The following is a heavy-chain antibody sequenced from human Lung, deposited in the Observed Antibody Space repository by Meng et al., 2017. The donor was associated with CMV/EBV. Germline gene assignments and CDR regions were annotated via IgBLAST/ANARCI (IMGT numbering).Heavy chain of an antibody. CDR2: ITFDGNNK. V-gene: IGHV3-30*02. Sequence: GGSLRLXCAASGFVFNRFGMKWVRQAPGKGLEWVAFITFDGNNKYYVDSVKGRFTISRQNSRQNSKNALYLQMNSLRLDDTGVYYCVKDGAGYGMEVWGPGTXVTVSS. J-gene: IGHJ6*02. CDR3: VKDGAGYGMEV. CDR1: GFVFNRFG. D-gene: IGHD6-13*01.